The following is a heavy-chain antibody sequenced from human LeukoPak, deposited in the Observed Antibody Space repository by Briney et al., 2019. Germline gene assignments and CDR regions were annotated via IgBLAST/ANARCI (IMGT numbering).Heavy chain of an antibody. V-gene: IGHV1-46*01. Sequence: ASVKVSCKASGYTFTSYYMHWVRQAPGQGLEWMGMINPSGGSTSYAQKFQGRVTMTRDTSTSTVYMELSSLRSEDTAVYYCARDRYCGGDCYSLNWFDPWGQGTLVTVSS. CDR1: GYTFTSYY. J-gene: IGHJ5*02. CDR3: ARDRYCGGDCYSLNWFDP. CDR2: INPSGGST. D-gene: IGHD2-21*02.